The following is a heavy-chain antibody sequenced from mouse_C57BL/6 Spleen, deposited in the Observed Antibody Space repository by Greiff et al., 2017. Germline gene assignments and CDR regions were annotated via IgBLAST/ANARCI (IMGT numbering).Heavy chain of an antibody. CDR3: ARYSLGGYFDY. J-gene: IGHJ2*01. D-gene: IGHD3-1*01. V-gene: IGHV7-3*01. Sequence: DVMLVESGGGLVQPGGSLSLSCAASGFTFTDYYMSWVRQPPGKALEWLGFIRNKANGYTTEYSASVKGRFTISRDNSQSSLYLQMNAVRAEDSATYYCARYSLGGYFDYWGQGTTLTVSS. CDR1: GFTFTDYY. CDR2: IRNKANGYTT.